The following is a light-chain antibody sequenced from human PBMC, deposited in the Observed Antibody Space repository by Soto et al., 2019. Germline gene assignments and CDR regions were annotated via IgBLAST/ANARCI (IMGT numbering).Light chain of an antibody. J-gene: IGKJ2*01. Sequence: DIQMTQSPSSLSASVGDRVTITCQASQDISNYLNWYQQKPGKAPKLLIYDASNLETGVPSRFSGSGSGTDFTSTISSLQPEDIATYYCQPYDNLPYTFGQGTKLEIK. CDR3: QPYDNLPYT. V-gene: IGKV1-33*01. CDR1: QDISNY. CDR2: DAS.